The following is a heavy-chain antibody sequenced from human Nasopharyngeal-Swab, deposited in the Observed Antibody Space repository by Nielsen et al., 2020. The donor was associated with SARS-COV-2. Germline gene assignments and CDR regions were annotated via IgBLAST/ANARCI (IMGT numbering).Heavy chain of an antibody. Sequence: GESLKISCAASGFTFSTSIMNWVRQAPGKGLEWVAVMAFDGRYKHSADSVKGRFTVSRDNSENTLYLQMNSLRAEDTAVYYCANRRGSSWHPYCFDFWGQGTLVTVSS. J-gene: IGHJ4*02. CDR3: ANRRGSSWHPYCFDF. CDR2: MAFDGRYK. D-gene: IGHD6-13*01. V-gene: IGHV3-30*04. CDR1: GFTFSTSI.